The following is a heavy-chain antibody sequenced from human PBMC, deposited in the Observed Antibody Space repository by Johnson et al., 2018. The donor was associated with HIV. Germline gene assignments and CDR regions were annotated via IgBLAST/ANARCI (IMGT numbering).Heavy chain of an antibody. D-gene: IGHD7-27*01. CDR2: IRYDGSNK. Sequence: VQLVESGGGVVQPGGSLRLSCAASGFTLNSHGMHWVRKAPGKGLEWVAFIRYDGSNKYYVDSVKGRFTISRDNAKNSLYLQMNSLRAEDTAVYYCARDLLGMDDAFDIWGQGTMVTVSS. J-gene: IGHJ3*02. V-gene: IGHV3-30*02. CDR3: ARDLLGMDDAFDI. CDR1: GFTLNSHG.